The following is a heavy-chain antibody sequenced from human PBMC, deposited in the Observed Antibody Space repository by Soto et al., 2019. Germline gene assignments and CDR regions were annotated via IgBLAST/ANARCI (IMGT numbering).Heavy chain of an antibody. CDR2: TYYRSMWYN. V-gene: IGHV6-1*01. CDR3: AGTTSHQWYYMDV. J-gene: IGHJ6*03. D-gene: IGHD1-7*01. Sequence: SQTLSLTCAIFGDSVSSNSAAWNWIRLSPSRGLEWLARTYYRSMWYNDYAVSVRSRITVNPDTSKNQFSLQLTSVTPEDTAVYYCAGTTSHQWYYMDVWGKGTTVTVSS. CDR1: GDSVSSNSAA.